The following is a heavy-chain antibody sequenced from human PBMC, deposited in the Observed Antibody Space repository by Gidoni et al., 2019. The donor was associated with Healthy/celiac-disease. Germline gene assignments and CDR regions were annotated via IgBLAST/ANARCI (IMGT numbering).Heavy chain of an antibody. J-gene: IGHJ2*01. Sequence: QVQLQESGPGLVKPSETLSLTCTVSGGSISSYYWSWIRQPPGKGLEWIGYIYYSGSTNYNPSLKSRVTISVDTSKNQFSLKLSSVTAADTAVYYCARQLGGYVGEVGYWYFDLWGRGTLVTVSS. D-gene: IGHD5-12*01. V-gene: IGHV4-59*08. CDR1: GGSISSYY. CDR3: ARQLGGYVGEVGYWYFDL. CDR2: IYYSGST.